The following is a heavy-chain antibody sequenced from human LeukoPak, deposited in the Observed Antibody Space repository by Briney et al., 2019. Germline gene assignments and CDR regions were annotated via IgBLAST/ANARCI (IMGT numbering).Heavy chain of an antibody. Sequence: GGSLRLSCAASGFTFSSYSMHWVRQAPGKGLEWVAVISYDGTNKYYADSVKGRFTISRDNSKNTLYLQMDSLRVEDTAVYYCASGGGVVTWGQGTMVTVSS. CDR3: ASGGGVVT. D-gene: IGHD3-3*01. J-gene: IGHJ3*01. V-gene: IGHV3-30-3*01. CDR2: ISYDGTNK. CDR1: GFTFSSYS.